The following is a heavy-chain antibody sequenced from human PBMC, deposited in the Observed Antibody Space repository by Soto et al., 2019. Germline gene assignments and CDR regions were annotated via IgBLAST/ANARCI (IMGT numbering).Heavy chain of an antibody. Sequence: ASVKVSCKASGYTFTSYAMHWVRQAPGQRLEWMGWINAGNGNTKYSQKFQGRVTITRDTSASTAYMELSSLRSEDTAVYYCARDRGSRGYCISTSCSRFDYWGQGTLVTSPQ. CDR3: ARDRGSRGYCISTSCSRFDY. D-gene: IGHD2-2*01. CDR2: INAGNGNT. V-gene: IGHV1-3*01. J-gene: IGHJ4*02. CDR1: GYTFTSYA.